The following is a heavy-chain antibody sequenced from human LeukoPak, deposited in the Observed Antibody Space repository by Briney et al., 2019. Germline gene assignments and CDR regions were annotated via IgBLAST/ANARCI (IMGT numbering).Heavy chain of an antibody. CDR3: ARHAPRDAFDI. CDR2: IYYSGTT. J-gene: IGHJ3*02. V-gene: IGHV4-59*08. Sequence: PSETLSLTCTVSGGSISSYYWSWIRQPPGKGLEWIGYIYYSGTTNYNPSLKSRVTISVDTSKNQFSLKLSSVTAADTAVYYCARHAPRDAFDIWGQGTMVTVSS. CDR1: GGSISSYY.